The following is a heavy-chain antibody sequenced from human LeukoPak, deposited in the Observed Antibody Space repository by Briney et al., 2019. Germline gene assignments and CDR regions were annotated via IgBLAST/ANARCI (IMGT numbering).Heavy chain of an antibody. CDR1: GFTFSSYA. J-gene: IGHJ4*02. D-gene: IGHD2-2*01. CDR2: ISGSGGST. CDR3: AKDRDIVVVPAIDY. Sequence: GGSLRLSCAASGFTFSSYAMSWVRQAPGKGLEWVSAISGSGGSTYYADSVKGRFTISRDNSKNTLYLQMNSLRAKDTAVYYCAKDRDIVVVPAIDYWGQGTLVTVSS. V-gene: IGHV3-23*01.